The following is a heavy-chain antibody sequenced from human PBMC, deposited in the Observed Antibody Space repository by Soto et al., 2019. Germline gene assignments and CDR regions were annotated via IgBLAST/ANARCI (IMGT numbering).Heavy chain of an antibody. J-gene: IGHJ4*02. CDR3: ARGVYNSGGTLDY. D-gene: IGHD6-19*01. CDR1: GYTCTSYH. Sequence: GAVKVSCKAPGYTCTSYHMHWVRQAPGQGLEWMGIINPSGGRTNYAQKFQGRVTMTRDTSTSTVYMELSSLRSEDTAVYCCARGVYNSGGTLDYWGQGTLVTVSS. CDR2: INPSGGRT. V-gene: IGHV1-46*01.